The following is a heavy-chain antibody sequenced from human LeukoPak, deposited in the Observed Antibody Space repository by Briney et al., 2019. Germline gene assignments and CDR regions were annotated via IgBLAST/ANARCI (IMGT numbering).Heavy chain of an antibody. CDR2: IKSKTDGGTT. CDR3: AKGPLIEVAGTTWDY. Sequence: GSLRLSCAASGFTFSNAWMSWVRQAPGMGLEWVGRIKSKTDGGTTDYAAPVKGRFTISRDDSKNTLYLQMNSLKTDDTAVYYCAKGPLIEVAGTTWDYWGQGTLVTVSS. D-gene: IGHD6-19*01. V-gene: IGHV3-15*01. CDR1: GFTFSNAW. J-gene: IGHJ4*02.